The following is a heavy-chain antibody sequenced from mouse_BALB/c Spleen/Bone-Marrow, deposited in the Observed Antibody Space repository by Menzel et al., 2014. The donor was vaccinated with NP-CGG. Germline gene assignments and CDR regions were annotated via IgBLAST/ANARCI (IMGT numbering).Heavy chain of an antibody. CDR1: GFDFSRYW. CDR2: INPASSTI. CDR3: AKNYYYGYVAY. D-gene: IGHD1-2*01. Sequence: EVHLVESGGGLVQPGGSLKLSCAASGFDFSRYWMTWVRQAPGKGLEWIGGINPASSTINYTPSLKDKFIISRDNAKNTLYLQMSKVRSEDTALYYCAKNYYYGYVAYWGQGTLVTVSA. V-gene: IGHV4-1*02. J-gene: IGHJ3*01.